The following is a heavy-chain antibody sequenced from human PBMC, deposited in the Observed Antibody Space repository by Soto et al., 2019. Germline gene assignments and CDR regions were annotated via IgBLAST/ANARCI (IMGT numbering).Heavy chain of an antibody. CDR2: INISGIT. CDR3: SRGVDMIVD. Sequence: PWVTLSLTCTVTGGSFGGYTRSWIRQPPGKRLEWVGAINISGITNYNPSRKSRGTSSVDTSKNEFSLKMTSVTAAYAAVYSCSRGVDMIVDWGQGTLVTVSS. J-gene: IGHJ4*01. D-gene: IGHD5-12*01. V-gene: IGHV4-34*01. CDR1: GGSFGGYT.